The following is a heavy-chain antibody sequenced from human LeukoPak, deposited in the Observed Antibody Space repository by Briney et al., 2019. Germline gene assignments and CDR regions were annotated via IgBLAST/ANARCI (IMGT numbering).Heavy chain of an antibody. J-gene: IGHJ4*02. CDR2: IHSGGST. V-gene: IGHV3-53*01. CDR1: GFSFSNNY. D-gene: IGHD5-12*01. CDR3: ARDSDSGYGPFAS. Sequence: GGSLRLSCAASGFSFSNNYMSWVRQAPGKGLEWVSVIHSGGSTNYSDSVQGRFTISRDNSNTTVYLHMNSLRAEDTAVYYCARDSDSGYGPFASWGQGTLVTVSS.